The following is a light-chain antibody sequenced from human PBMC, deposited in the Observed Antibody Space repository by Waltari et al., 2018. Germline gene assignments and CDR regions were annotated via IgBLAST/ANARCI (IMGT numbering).Light chain of an antibody. Sequence: QSVLTQPPSVSAAPGQRVTIPCSGGSSNIGNNYVSWYRTFPGTAPKLLIYENTGRPSGIPGRFSGSKSGTSATLDITGLQAGDEADYYCGTWDSSLSGAVFGGGTHLTVL. CDR3: GTWDSSLSGAV. CDR2: ENT. V-gene: IGLV1-51*02. CDR1: SSNIGNNY. J-gene: IGLJ7*01.